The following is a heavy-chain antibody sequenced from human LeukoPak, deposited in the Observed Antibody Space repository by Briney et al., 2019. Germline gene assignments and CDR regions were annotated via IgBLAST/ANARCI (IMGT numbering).Heavy chain of an antibody. CDR2: IKQDGSEK. CDR1: GFTFSSYW. Sequence: GESLKISCAASGFTFSSYWMSWVRQAPGKGLEWVANIKQDGSEKYYVDSVKGRFTISRDNAKNSLYLQMNSLRAEDTAVYYCARAPRSSGYYSYYYYMDVWGKGTTVTVSS. D-gene: IGHD3-22*01. V-gene: IGHV3-7*01. J-gene: IGHJ6*03. CDR3: ARAPRSSGYYSYYYYMDV.